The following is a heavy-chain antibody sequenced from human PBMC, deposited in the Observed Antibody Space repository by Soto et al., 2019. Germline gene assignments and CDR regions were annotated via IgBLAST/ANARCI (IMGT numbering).Heavy chain of an antibody. V-gene: IGHV3-23*01. CDR2: ISGSGDST. CDR3: GKALGELLFDYFNY. CDR1: GFTFSTYA. Sequence: PGGSLRLSCAASGFTFSTYAMNWVRQAPGKGLEWVSGISGSGDSTYYADSVKGRFTVSRDNSKNTLYLQMNSLRAEDTAVYYCGKALGELLFDYFNYWGRETLVTVS. J-gene: IGHJ4*02. D-gene: IGHD3-10*01.